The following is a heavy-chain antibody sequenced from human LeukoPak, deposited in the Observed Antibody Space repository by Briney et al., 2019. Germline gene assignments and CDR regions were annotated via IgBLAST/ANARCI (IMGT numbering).Heavy chain of an antibody. Sequence: GGSLRLSCAASGFTFSNAWMSWVRQAPGKGLEWVGRIKSKTDGGTTDYAAPVKGRFTISRDDSKNTLYLQMNSLKTEDTAVYYCTTESLTILRFLEWLLGYFDYWGQGTLDTVSS. CDR1: GFTFSNAW. D-gene: IGHD3-3*01. CDR2: IKSKTDGGTT. V-gene: IGHV3-15*01. CDR3: TTESLTILRFLEWLLGYFDY. J-gene: IGHJ4*02.